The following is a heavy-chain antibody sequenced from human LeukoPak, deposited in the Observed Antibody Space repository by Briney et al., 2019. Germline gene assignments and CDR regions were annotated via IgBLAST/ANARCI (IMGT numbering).Heavy chain of an antibody. J-gene: IGHJ4*02. CDR2: IYTSGST. V-gene: IGHV4-61*02. CDR3: ARDGFEAVAGTGFDY. D-gene: IGHD6-19*01. Sequence: PSETLSLTCTVSGGSISSGDYYWSWIRQPPGKGLEWIGRIYTSGSTNYNPSLKSRVTISVDTSKNQFSLKLSSVTAADTAVYYCARDGFEAVAGTGFDYWGQGTLVTVSS. CDR1: GGSISSGDYY.